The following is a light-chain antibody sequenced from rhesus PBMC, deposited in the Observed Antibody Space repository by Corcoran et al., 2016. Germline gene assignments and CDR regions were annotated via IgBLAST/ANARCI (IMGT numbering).Light chain of an antibody. Sequence: DIQMTQSPSSLSASVGDRVTITCRASQNVNNFLNWYQQKPGKAPYLLIYKASTLQSGVPSRFSGSGSGTDYTFTISSLQPEDVATYYCQHTYSTPFSFGQGTKVEI. CDR3: QHTYSTPFS. CDR1: QNVNNF. J-gene: IGKJ2*01. V-gene: IGKV1-74*01. CDR2: KAS.